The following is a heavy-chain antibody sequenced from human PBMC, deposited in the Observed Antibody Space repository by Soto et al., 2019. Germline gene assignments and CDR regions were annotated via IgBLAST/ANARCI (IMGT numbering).Heavy chain of an antibody. CDR3: AKTIVGGTLHAFDI. Sequence: EVQLLESGGGLVQPGGSLRLSCAASGFTFSTYAMNWVRQAPGKGLEWVSTITGSGASTYYADSVKGRFTNSRGNSRNTAYLQMSSLRAEDTALYYCAKTIVGGTLHAFDIWGQGTMVTVSS. D-gene: IGHD1-26*01. CDR2: ITGSGAST. J-gene: IGHJ3*02. CDR1: GFTFSTYA. V-gene: IGHV3-23*01.